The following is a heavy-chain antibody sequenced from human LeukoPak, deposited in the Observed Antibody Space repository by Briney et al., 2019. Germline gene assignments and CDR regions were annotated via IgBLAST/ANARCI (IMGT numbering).Heavy chain of an antibody. J-gene: IGHJ5*02. CDR1: GFTFDDYG. CDR2: INWNGGST. D-gene: IGHD3-9*01. CDR3: AKDDSYDILTGYNWFDP. V-gene: IGHV3-20*04. Sequence: PGGSLRLSCAASGFTFDDYGMSWVRQAPGKGLEWVSGINWNGGSTGYADSVKGRFTISRDNAKNSLYLQMNSLRAEDTALYYCAKDDSYDILTGYNWFDPWGQGTLVTVSS.